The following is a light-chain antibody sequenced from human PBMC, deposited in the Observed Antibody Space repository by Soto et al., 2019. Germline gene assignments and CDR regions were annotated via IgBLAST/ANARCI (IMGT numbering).Light chain of an antibody. J-gene: IGKJ2*01. CDR2: GAS. V-gene: IGKV3-20*01. CDR1: QSVSSSY. Sequence: EIVLTQSPGTLSLSPGERATLSCRASQSVSSSYLAWYQQKPGQAPRLLIYGASSRATGIPDRFSGSGSGTDFTLTISRLVPDDLAVYYCQQYGSSPLFTFGQGPKMEIK. CDR3: QQYGSSPLFT.